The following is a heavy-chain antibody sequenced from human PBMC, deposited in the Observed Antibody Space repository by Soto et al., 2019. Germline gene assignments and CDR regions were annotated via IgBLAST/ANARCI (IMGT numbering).Heavy chain of an antibody. J-gene: IGHJ4*02. V-gene: IGHV3-21*01. D-gene: IGHD5-12*01. CDR1: GFTFNSYD. Sequence: PGGSLRLSCAASGFTFNSYDMNWVRQAPGKGLEWVSSLNSHDGLTHYADSVKGRFAISRDNAKNSLYLQMNSLRVEDTAVYYCTRGGYNEGGFDYWGQGNLVTVSP. CDR2: LNSHDGLT. CDR3: TRGGYNEGGFDY.